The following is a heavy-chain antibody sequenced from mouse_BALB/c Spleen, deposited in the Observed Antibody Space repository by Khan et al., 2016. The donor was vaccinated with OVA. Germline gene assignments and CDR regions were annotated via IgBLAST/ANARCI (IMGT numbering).Heavy chain of an antibody. J-gene: IGHJ3*01. D-gene: IGHD2-14*01. CDR2: IYPGDGDT. V-gene: IGHV1-80*01. CDR1: GYAFSNYW. CDR3: ARRGYDYFSF. Sequence: QVQLQQSGAELVRPGSSVKISCKASGYAFSNYWMNWVKQRPGQGLEWIGQIYPGDGDTSFNGKFRGKATLTADKSSSTAYMQLSSLTSEDSAVXFWARRGYDYFSFWGQGTLVTVSA.